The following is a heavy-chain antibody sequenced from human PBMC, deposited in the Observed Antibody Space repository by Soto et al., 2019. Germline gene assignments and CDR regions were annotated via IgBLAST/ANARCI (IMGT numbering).Heavy chain of an antibody. V-gene: IGHV1-8*01. J-gene: IGHJ6*02. CDR2: MNPNSGNT. CDR3: AREPNYYDSSKDGMDV. Sequence: QVQLVQSGAEVKKPGASVKVSCKASGYTFTSYDINWVRQATGQGLEWMGWMNPNSGNTGYAQKFQGRVTMTRNTSISTAYMELSSLRSEDTAVYYCAREPNYYDSSKDGMDVWGQGPTVTVSS. CDR1: GYTFTSYD. D-gene: IGHD3-22*01.